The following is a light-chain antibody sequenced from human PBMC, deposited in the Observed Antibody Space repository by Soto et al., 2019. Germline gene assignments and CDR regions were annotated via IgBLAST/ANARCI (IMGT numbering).Light chain of an antibody. Sequence: EIVLTQSPGTLSLSPGERATLSFRASQSVSSSYLAWYQQKPGQAPRLLIYGASSRATGIPDRFSGSGSGTEFTLTISSLQPDDFATYYCQQFNSYPWTFGQGTKVDI. CDR1: QSVSSSY. CDR2: GAS. V-gene: IGKV3-20*01. CDR3: QQFNSYPWT. J-gene: IGKJ1*01.